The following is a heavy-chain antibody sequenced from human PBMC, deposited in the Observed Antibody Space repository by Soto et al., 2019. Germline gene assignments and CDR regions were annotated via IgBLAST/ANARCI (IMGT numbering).Heavy chain of an antibody. CDR2: IIPILGIA. D-gene: IGHD5-18*01. CDR3: ARDVDTAVNFDY. CDR1: GGTFSSYT. J-gene: IGHJ4*02. V-gene: IGHV1-69*02. Sequence: QVQLVQSGAEVKKPGSSVKVPCKASGGTFSSYTISWVRQAPGQGLEWMGRIIPILGIANYAQKFQGRVTITADKSTSTAYMELSSLRSEDTAVYYCARDVDTAVNFDYWGQGTLVTVSS.